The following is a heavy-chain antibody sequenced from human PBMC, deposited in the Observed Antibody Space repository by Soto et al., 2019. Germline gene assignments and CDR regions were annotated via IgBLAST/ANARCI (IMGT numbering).Heavy chain of an antibody. CDR1: GASISSYY. CDR3: ARTSIAAGGTKTNFDY. J-gene: IGHJ4*02. V-gene: IGHV4-59*12. Sequence: SATLSLTYTVTGASISSYYWSWIRQPPGKGLEWIGYIYYSGSTNYNPSLKSRVTISVDKSKNQFSLKLTSVTAPDTAVYYCARTSIAAGGTKTNFDYWGQGTLVTVSS. CDR2: IYYSGST. D-gene: IGHD6-13*01.